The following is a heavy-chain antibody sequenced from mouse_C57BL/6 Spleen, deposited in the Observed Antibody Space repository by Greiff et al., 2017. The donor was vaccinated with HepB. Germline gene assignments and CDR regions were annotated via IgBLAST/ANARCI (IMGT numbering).Heavy chain of an antibody. CDR3: ARHGDAYYSNPWFAY. D-gene: IGHD2-5*01. CDR1: GFTFSSYG. Sequence: EVKLMESGGDLVKPGGSLKLSCAASGFTFSSYGMSWVRQTPDKRLEWVATISSGGSYTYYPDSVKGRFTISRDNAKNTLYLQMSRLKSEDTAMYYCARHGDAYYSNPWFAYWGQGTLVTVSA. J-gene: IGHJ3*01. CDR2: ISSGGSYT. V-gene: IGHV5-6*01.